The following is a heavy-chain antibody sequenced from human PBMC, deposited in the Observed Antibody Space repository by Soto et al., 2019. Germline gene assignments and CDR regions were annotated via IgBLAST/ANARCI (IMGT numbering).Heavy chain of an antibody. Sequence: PGGSPRLSCAASGLTFSRYVMSWVRPAPGKGLEWVSAISGSGGSTYYADSVKGRFTISRDNSKITLYLQMNSLRAEDTAVYYCAKPGTVVRFLEWLPTSYYYYYYMDVWGKGTTVTLSS. D-gene: IGHD3-3*01. V-gene: IGHV3-23*01. J-gene: IGHJ6*03. CDR2: ISGSGGST. CDR3: AKPGTVVRFLEWLPTSYYYYYYMDV. CDR1: GLTFSRYV.